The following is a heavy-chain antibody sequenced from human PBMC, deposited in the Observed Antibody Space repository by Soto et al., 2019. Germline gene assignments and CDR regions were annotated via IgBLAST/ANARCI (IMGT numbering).Heavy chain of an antibody. D-gene: IGHD1-26*01. CDR3: AKFTGWDDAFDI. J-gene: IGHJ3*02. V-gene: IGHV3-30*18. CDR2: ISYDGSNK. CDR1: GFTFSSYG. Sequence: QVQLVESGGGVVQPGRSLRLSCAASGFTFSSYGMQWVRQAPCKGLEWVAVISYDGSNKYYADSVKGRFTISRDNSKNTLYLQMNSLRAEDTAVYYCAKFTGWDDAFDIWGQGTMVTVSS.